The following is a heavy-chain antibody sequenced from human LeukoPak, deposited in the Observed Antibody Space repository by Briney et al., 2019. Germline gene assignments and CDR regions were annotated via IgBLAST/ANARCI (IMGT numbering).Heavy chain of an antibody. D-gene: IGHD1-1*01. Sequence: GGSLRLSCAASGFTFSSYAMSWVRQAPGKGLEWVSAISESGAGTYYADSVKGRFTISRDISKNTLYLQMNSLRAEDTAVYYCAKDTTGRNWYFDLWGRGTLVTVSS. V-gene: IGHV3-23*01. CDR3: AKDTTGRNWYFDL. CDR2: ISESGAGT. J-gene: IGHJ2*01. CDR1: GFTFSSYA.